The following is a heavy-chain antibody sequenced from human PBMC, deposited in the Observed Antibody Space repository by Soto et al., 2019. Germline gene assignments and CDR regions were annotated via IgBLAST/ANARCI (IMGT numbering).Heavy chain of an antibody. CDR3: ARERRMVRGWWARGEGLLWFDH. V-gene: IGHV4-34*01. D-gene: IGHD3-10*01. Sequence: SETLSLTCAVYGGSFSGYYWSWIRQPPGEGLEWIGEINHSGSTDYNPSLKSRVTISVDTSKNQFSLKLSSVTAADTAVYYCARERRMVRGWWARGEGLLWFDHWGQGTLVTVSS. J-gene: IGHJ5*02. CDR1: GGSFSGYY. CDR2: INHSGST.